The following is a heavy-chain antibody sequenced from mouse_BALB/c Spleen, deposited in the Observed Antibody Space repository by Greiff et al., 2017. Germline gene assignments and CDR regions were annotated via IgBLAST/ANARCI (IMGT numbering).Heavy chain of an antibody. CDR2: IWGGGST. CDR1: GFSLSRYS. D-gene: IGHD1-1*01. CDR3: ARNRDYGSSYAAWFAY. Sequence: VKLMESGPGLVAPSQSLSITCTVSGFSLSRYSVHWVRQPPGKGLEWLGMIWGGGSTDYNSALKSRLSISKDNSKSQVFLKMNSLQTDDTAMYYCARNRDYGSSYAAWFAYWGQGTLVTVSA. J-gene: IGHJ3*01. V-gene: IGHV2-6-4*01.